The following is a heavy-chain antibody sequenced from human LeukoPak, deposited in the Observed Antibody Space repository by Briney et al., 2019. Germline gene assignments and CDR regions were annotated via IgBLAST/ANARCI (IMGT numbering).Heavy chain of an antibody. CDR2: ISYDGSNK. Sequence: GGSLRLSCAASGFTFSSYGMHWVRQAPGKGLEWVAVISYDGSNKYYADSVKGRFTISRDNSKNTLYLQMNSLRAEDTAVYYCAEDRDSSSLYQSADWFVLWGQGTLVTVSS. D-gene: IGHD6-13*01. CDR3: AEDRDSSSLYQSADWFVL. CDR1: GFTFSSYG. V-gene: IGHV3-30*18. J-gene: IGHJ5*02.